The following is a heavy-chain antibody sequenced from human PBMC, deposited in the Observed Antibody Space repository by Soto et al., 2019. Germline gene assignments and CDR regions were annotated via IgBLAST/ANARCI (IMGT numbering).Heavy chain of an antibody. Sequence: SETLSLTCTVSGGSISSGDYYWCWIRHPPGKGLEWSGYIYHSGSTYYNQSLNSRVTLSIDMTNNHVSLILNSVTAADTAVYYCERVGPWVPYYYDSSPYTFENRFDPWGQATLVTVSS. V-gene: IGHV4-30-4*01. CDR2: IYHSGST. CDR3: ERVGPWVPYYYDSSPYTFENRFDP. D-gene: IGHD3-22*01. J-gene: IGHJ5*02. CDR1: GGSISSGDYY.